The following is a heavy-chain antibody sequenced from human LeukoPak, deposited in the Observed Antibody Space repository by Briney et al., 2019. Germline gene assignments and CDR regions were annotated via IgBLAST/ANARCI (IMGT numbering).Heavy chain of an antibody. CDR1: GYTFTSYG. CDR2: ISAYNGNT. Sequence: ASVKVSCKASGYTFTSYGISWVRQAPGQGLEWMGWISAYNGNTNYAQKLQGRVTMTTDTSTSTAYMELRSLRSDDTAVYYCARTTSRVYSSSWYNPVGYFDYWGQGTLVTVSS. D-gene: IGHD6-13*01. J-gene: IGHJ4*02. V-gene: IGHV1-18*01. CDR3: ARTTSRVYSSSWYNPVGYFDY.